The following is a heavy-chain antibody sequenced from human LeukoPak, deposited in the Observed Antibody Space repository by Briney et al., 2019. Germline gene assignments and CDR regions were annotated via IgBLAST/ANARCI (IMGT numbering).Heavy chain of an antibody. CDR3: AKAQWLPYYFDY. J-gene: IGHJ4*02. CDR2: ISGSGGST. CDR1: GFTFSSYA. V-gene: IGHV3-23*01. D-gene: IGHD6-19*01. Sequence: GGSLRLSCATSGFTFSSYAMSWVRQAPGKGLEWVSAISGSGGSTYYADSVKGRFTISRDNSKNTLYLQMNSLRAEDTAVYYCAKAQWLPYYFDYWGQGTLVTVSS.